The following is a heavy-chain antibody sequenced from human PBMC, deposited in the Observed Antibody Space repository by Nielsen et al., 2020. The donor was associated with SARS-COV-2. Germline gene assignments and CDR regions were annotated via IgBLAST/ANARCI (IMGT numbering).Heavy chain of an antibody. CDR1: GGSISSGNYY. Sequence: SETLSLTCTVSGGSISSGNYYWSWIRQPPGKGLEWIGYIYYSGNTYYNPSLKSRVTISVDTSKNQFSLKLSSVTAADTAVYYCARDRGTTGLVDYWGQGTLVTVSS. CDR2: IYYSGNT. J-gene: IGHJ4*02. CDR3: ARDRGTTGLVDY. D-gene: IGHD2/OR15-2a*01. V-gene: IGHV4-30-4*01.